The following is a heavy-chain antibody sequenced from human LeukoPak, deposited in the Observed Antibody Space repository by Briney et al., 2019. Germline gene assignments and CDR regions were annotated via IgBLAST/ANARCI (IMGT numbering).Heavy chain of an antibody. CDR2: INPSGGST. V-gene: IGHV1-46*02. Sequence: ASVKVSCKASGGTFNNYAISWVRQAPGQGLEWMGIINPSGGSTRYAQKFQGRVTITRDTSTSTVYMELSSLRSEDTAVYYCARARENDYLSYWGQGTLVTVSS. J-gene: IGHJ4*02. CDR3: ARARENDYLSY. CDR1: GGTFNNYA.